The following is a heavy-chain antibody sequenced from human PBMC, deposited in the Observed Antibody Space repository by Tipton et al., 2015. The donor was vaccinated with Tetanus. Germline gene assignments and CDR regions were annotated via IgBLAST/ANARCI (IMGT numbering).Heavy chain of an antibody. V-gene: IGHV4-59*01. J-gene: IGHJ6*02. CDR2: IFHSGST. CDR1: GGSMSNNY. CDR3: ARDTRKRPKFYYAMDV. Sequence: TLSLTCTVSGGSMSNNYWSWIRQPPGKGLEWIAYIFHSGSTNYSPSPKSRVTISIDTSNDQFSLKLSSVTPADTAVYHCARDTRKRPKFYYAMDVWGQGTTVTVSS.